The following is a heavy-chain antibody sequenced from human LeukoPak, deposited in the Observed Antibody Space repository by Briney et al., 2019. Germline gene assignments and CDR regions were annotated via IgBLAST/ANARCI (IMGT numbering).Heavy chain of an antibody. D-gene: IGHD2-21*02. J-gene: IGHJ4*02. Sequence: SVKVSCKASGGTFSSYAISWVRQAPGQGLEWMGGIIPIFGTANYAQKFQGRVRITADESTSTAYMELSSLRSEDTAVYYCARARVVTQYFDYWGQGTLVTVSS. CDR2: IIPIFGTA. V-gene: IGHV1-69*01. CDR1: GGTFSSYA. CDR3: ARARVVTQYFDY.